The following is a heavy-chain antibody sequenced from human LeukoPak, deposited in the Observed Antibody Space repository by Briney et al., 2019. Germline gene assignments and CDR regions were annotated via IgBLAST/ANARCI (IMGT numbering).Heavy chain of an antibody. Sequence: SQTLSLTCTVSGGSISNGGYYWSWIRQHPGKGLEWIGYIYYNGGINYNPSLKSRIAISVDTSKNQFSLKLSSVTAADTAVYYCARRVGAFPTYYFDYWGQGTRVTVSS. D-gene: IGHD3-3*02. J-gene: IGHJ4*02. CDR1: GGSISNGGYY. CDR2: IYYNGGI. V-gene: IGHV4-31*03. CDR3: ARRVGAFPTYYFDY.